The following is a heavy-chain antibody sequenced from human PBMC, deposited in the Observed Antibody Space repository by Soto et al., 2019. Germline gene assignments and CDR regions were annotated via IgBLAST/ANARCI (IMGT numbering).Heavy chain of an antibody. CDR1: GFTFSNAW. J-gene: IGHJ6*02. CDR2: IKSKTDGGTT. CDR3: TTGDYYYYGMDV. V-gene: IGHV3-15*07. Sequence: GGSLRLSCAASGFTFSNAWVNWVRQAPGKGLEWVGRIKSKTDGGTTDYAAPVKGRFTISRDDSKNTLYLQMNSLKTEDTAVYYCTTGDYYYYGMDVWGQGTTVTVSS.